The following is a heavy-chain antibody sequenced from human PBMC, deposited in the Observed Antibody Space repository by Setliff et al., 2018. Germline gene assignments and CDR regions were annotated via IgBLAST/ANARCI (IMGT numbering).Heavy chain of an antibody. CDR1: GGSISGRY. CDR3: ARGHNYDTHGIDV. J-gene: IGHJ6*02. CDR2: IYSGTT. V-gene: IGHV4-59*11. D-gene: IGHD3-22*01. Sequence: LSLTCSVSGGSISGRYWSWIRQPPGKGLEWIVSIYSGTTDYNPSLKSRVTISIDTSKNQFFLNLSSVTAADTAVYYCARGHNYDTHGIDVWAQGTTVTVSS.